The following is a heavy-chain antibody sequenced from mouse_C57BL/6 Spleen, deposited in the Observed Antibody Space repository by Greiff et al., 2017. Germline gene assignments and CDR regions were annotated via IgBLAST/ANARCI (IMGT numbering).Heavy chain of an antibody. CDR3: ARSGDYDGPDL. Sequence: QVQLQQPGAELVKPGASVKMSCKASGYTFTSYWITWVKQRPGQGLEWIGDIYPGSGSTNYNEKFKSKATLTVDTSSSTAYMPLSSLTSEDSAVYYWARSGDYDGPDLWGTGTTVTVSS. CDR1: GYTFTSYW. CDR2: IYPGSGST. J-gene: IGHJ1*03. V-gene: IGHV1-55*01. D-gene: IGHD2-4*01.